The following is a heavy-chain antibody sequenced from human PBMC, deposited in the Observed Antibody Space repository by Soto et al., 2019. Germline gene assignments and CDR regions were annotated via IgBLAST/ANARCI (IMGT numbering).Heavy chain of an antibody. Sequence: ASVKVSSKASGFTFTSSAMQWVRQARGQRLEWIGWIVVGSGNTNYAQKFQERVTITRDMSTSTAYMELCSLRSEDTAVYYCAGGHYGDPGVFDYWGQGTLVTVSS. CDR3: AGGHYGDPGVFDY. V-gene: IGHV1-58*02. D-gene: IGHD4-17*01. CDR2: IVVGSGNT. CDR1: GFTFTSSA. J-gene: IGHJ4*02.